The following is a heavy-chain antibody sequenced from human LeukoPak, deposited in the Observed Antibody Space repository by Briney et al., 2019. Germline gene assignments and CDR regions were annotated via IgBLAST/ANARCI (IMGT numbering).Heavy chain of an antibody. Sequence: GGSLRLSCAASGFTFSSYSMNWVRQAPGKGLEWVSSISSSSSYIYYADSVKGRFTISRDNAKNSLYLQMNSLRAEDTAVYYCARENTVTVIDYWGQGTLVTVSS. V-gene: IGHV3-21*01. CDR2: ISSSSSYI. CDR3: ARENTVTVIDY. CDR1: GFTFSSYS. D-gene: IGHD4-11*01. J-gene: IGHJ4*02.